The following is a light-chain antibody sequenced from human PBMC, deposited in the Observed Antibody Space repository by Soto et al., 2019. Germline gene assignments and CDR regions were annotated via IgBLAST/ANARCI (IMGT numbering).Light chain of an antibody. CDR1: QSVSSNY. J-gene: IGKJ4*01. CDR2: GTS. CDR3: QQCGSSPAIT. Sequence: EIVLTQSPGTLSLSPGERATLSCRASQSVSSNYLAWYQQKPGQAPRLLIYGTSSRATGIADRFSGSGSGTDFTLTISRLEPEDFAVYYCQQCGSSPAITFGGGTKVEIK. V-gene: IGKV3-20*01.